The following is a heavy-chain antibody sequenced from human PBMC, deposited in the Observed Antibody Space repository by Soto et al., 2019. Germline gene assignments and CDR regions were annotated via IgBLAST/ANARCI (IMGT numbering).Heavy chain of an antibody. CDR1: GFSLSTSGEA. J-gene: IGHJ5*02. CDR2: IYWDDDN. D-gene: IGHD3-10*01. CDR3: AHYVSASPAGWFDP. V-gene: IGHV2-5*02. Sequence: QITLKESGPALVKPTQTLTLTCTFSGFSLSTSGEAVGWIRQPPGEALEWLALIYWDDDNRYNPTLKTRLTINTETSQNQVVITLTNMDPVAPATYSCAHYVSASPAGWFDPWGQGILVTVSS.